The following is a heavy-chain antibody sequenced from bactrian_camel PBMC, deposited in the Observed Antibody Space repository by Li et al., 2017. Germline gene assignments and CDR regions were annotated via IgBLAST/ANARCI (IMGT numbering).Heavy chain of an antibody. J-gene: IGHJ4*01. V-gene: IGHV3S53*01. D-gene: IGHD6*01. Sequence: HVQLVESGGGSVQPGGSLTLSCAASGYTYSRNCLGWFRQSPGKEREGVAGLGDDGSTSYAKFAEGRFTISKDNSKNTAYLQMNSLKPEDTAMYYCAADPPSSCGSWTLMGQGTQVTVS. CDR1: GYTYSRNC. CDR2: LGDDGST.